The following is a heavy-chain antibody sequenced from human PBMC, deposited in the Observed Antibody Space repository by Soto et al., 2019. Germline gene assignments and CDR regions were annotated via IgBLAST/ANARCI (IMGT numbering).Heavy chain of an antibody. V-gene: IGHV1-69*01. J-gene: IGHJ6*02. CDR1: GGTFSSYA. CDR2: IIPIFGTA. CDR3: ASEEGYWSGGSCYSRGYGMDV. Sequence: QVQLVQSGAEVKKPGSSVKVSCKASGGTFSSYAISWVRQAPGQGLEWMGGIIPIFGTANYAQKFQGRVTITADDATSTAYMELSSLRSEDTAVYYCASEEGYWSGGSCYSRGYGMDVWGQGTTVTVSS. D-gene: IGHD2-15*01.